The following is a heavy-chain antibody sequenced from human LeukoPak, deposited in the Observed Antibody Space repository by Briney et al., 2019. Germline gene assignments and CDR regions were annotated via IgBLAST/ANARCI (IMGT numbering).Heavy chain of an antibody. CDR2: ISAYNGNT. Sequence: GASVKVSCKASGYTFTSYGISWVRQAPGQGLEWMGWISAYNGNTNYAQKLQGRVTMTTDTSTSTAYMELRSLRSDDTAVYYCARCLSALMVVTAIGPPIWFDPWGQGTLVTVSS. CDR1: GYTFTSYG. V-gene: IGHV1-18*01. D-gene: IGHD2-21*02. CDR3: ARCLSALMVVTAIGPPIWFDP. J-gene: IGHJ5*02.